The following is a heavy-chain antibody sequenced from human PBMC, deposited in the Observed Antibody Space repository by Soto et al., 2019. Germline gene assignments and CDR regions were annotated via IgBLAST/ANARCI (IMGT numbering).Heavy chain of an antibody. V-gene: IGHV4-59*08. Sequence: QMQLQESGPGLVKPSETLSLTCSVSGGSFSNYYWAWIRQAPGQGLEWIGFIYNSGTTNYNPSLKSRVIISIESSKSQFSLGLNSVTVADSAVYFCASGAPSRYWGQGIVVAVSS. J-gene: IGHJ4*02. CDR3: ASGAPSRY. CDR2: IYNSGTT. D-gene: IGHD4-17*01. CDR1: GGSFSNYY.